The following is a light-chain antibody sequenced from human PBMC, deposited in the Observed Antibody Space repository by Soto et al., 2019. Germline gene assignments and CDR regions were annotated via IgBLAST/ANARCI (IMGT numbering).Light chain of an antibody. V-gene: IGLV6-57*04. Sequence: FMLTQPHSVSESPGKTVTISCTRSSGSIVSNYVHWYQQRPGSAPTTVIYENNERPSGVPDRFSGSIDSSSNSASLMISGLETEDEADYYCQSYDSSIYVVFGGGTQLTVL. J-gene: IGLJ2*01. CDR3: QSYDSSIYVV. CDR2: ENN. CDR1: SGSIVSNY.